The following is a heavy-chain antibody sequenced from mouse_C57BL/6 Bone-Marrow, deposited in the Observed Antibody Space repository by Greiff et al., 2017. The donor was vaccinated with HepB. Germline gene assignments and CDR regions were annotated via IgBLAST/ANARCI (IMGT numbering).Heavy chain of an antibody. V-gene: IGHV5-6*01. CDR1: GFTFSSYG. J-gene: IGHJ3*01. D-gene: IGHD1-1*01. CDR2: ISSGGSYT. Sequence: EVQVVESGGDLVKPGGSLKLSCAASGFTFSSYGMSWVRQTPDKRLEWVATISSGGSYTYYPDSVKGRFTISRDNAKNTLYLQMSSLKSEDTAMYYCARPLPYYYGPWFAYWGQGTLVTVSA. CDR3: ARPLPYYYGPWFAY.